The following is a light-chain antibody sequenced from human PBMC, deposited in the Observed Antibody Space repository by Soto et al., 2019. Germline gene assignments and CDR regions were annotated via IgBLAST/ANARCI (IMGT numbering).Light chain of an antibody. CDR2: DVS. Sequence: EIVLTQSPSTLSFSIGERATLPCRASESVSSWLAWYQQKPGQAPTLLIYDVSRRANGIPARFSGSGSETDFTLPISSLEPADFAVYYCQQRSNWPRTFGQGTKVDI. CDR1: ESVSSW. CDR3: QQRSNWPRT. V-gene: IGKV3-11*01. J-gene: IGKJ1*01.